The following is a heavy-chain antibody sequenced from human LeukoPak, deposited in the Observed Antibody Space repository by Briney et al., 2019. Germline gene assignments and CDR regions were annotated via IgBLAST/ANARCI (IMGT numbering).Heavy chain of an antibody. J-gene: IGHJ4*02. V-gene: IGHV3-23*01. CDR1: GFTFSNYA. CDR2: ISGSGGST. Sequence: GGSLRLSCGASGFTFSNYAMSWVRQAPAKGLQWVSSISGSGGSTDYADSVKGRFTMSRDNSRNTLYVQMNSLRAEDTAVYYCAKTDSSGYYYTHFNYWGQGTLVTVSS. D-gene: IGHD3-22*01. CDR3: AKTDSSGYYYTHFNY.